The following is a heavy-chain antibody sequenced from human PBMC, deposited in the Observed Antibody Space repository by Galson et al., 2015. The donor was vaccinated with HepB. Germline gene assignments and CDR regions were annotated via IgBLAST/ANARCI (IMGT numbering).Heavy chain of an antibody. J-gene: IGHJ4*02. CDR3: ASSPEGWGPPYFDY. CDR1: GGSISSSSYY. D-gene: IGHD7-27*01. CDR2: IYYSGST. V-gene: IGHV4-39*01. Sequence: ETLSLTCTVSGGSISSSSYYWGWIRQPPGKGLEWIGSIYYSGSTYYNPSLKSRVTISVDTSKNQFSLKLSSVTAADTAVYYCASSPEGWGPPYFDYWGQGTLVTVSS.